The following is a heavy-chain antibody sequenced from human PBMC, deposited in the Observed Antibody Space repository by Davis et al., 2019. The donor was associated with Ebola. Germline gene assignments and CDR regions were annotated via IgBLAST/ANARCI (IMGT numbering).Heavy chain of an antibody. Sequence: PGGSLRLSCAASGFTFSDFSMTWIRQAPGKGLEWVAFISADGYPTYYADYVQGRFIISRADTPNFLYLQMTSLRVEDTGLYFCARDMGYPHDGRFDAFDLWGQGTRVTVSS. V-gene: IGHV3-11*04. CDR1: GFTFSDFS. CDR2: ISADGYPT. J-gene: IGHJ3*01. D-gene: IGHD5-12*01. CDR3: ARDMGYPHDGRFDAFDL.